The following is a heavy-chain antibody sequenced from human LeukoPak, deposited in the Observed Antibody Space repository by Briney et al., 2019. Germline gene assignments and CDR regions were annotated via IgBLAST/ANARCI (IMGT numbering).Heavy chain of an antibody. CDR1: GGSFSGYY. V-gene: IGHV4-34*01. CDR3: ARHYGSGSYYYYYGMDV. Sequence: SETLSLTCAVYGGSFSGYYWSWIRQPPGKGLEWIGEINHSGSTNYNPSLKSRVTISVDTSKNQFSLKLSSVTAADTAVYYCARHYGSGSYYYYYGMDVWGQGTTVTVSS. J-gene: IGHJ6*02. CDR2: INHSGST. D-gene: IGHD3-10*01.